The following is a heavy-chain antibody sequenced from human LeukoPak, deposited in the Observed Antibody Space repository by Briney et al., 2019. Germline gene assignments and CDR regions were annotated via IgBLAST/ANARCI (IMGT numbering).Heavy chain of an antibody. CDR2: ISYDGSNK. CDR3: ARGDEGNWFDP. J-gene: IGHJ5*02. CDR1: GFTFSSYA. V-gene: IGHV3-30-3*01. Sequence: GRSLRLSCAASGFTFSSYAMHWVRQAPGKGLEWVAVISYDGSNKYYADSVKGRFTISRDNSKNTLYLQMNSLRAEDTAVYYCARGDEGNWFDPWGQGTLVTVSS.